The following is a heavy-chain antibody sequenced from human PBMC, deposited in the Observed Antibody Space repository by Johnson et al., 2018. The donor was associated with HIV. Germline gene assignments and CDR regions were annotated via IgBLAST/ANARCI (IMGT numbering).Heavy chain of an antibody. CDR1: GLSFSNFG. J-gene: IGHJ3*02. D-gene: IGHD6-6*01. CDR2: ISYDGSNK. CDR3: ARVRYSSSSVAFDI. V-gene: IGHV3-30*03. Sequence: QVQLVESGGGVVQPGKSLTLSCVVSGLSFSNFGIHWVRQAPGKGLEWVAVISYDGSNKYYADSVKGRFTISRDNSKNTLYLQMNSLRAEDTAVYYCARVRYSSSSVAFDIWGQGTMVTVSS.